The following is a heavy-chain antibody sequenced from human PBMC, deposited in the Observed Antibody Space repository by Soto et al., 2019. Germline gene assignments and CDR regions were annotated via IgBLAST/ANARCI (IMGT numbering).Heavy chain of an antibody. V-gene: IGHV3-33*01. J-gene: IGHJ4*02. CDR3: ARGSPPDY. CDR1: GFTFSSYG. CDR2: IWYDGSNK. Sequence: QVQLVESGGGVVQPGRSLRLSCTASGFTFSSYGMHWVRQAPGKGLEWVTVIWYDGSNKHYADSVKGRFTISRDNSKNMVSLQMNSLRVDETAVYYCARGSPPDYWGQGTLVTVSS.